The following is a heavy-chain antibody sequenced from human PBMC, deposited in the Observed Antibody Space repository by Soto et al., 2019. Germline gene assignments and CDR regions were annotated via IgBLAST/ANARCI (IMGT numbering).Heavy chain of an antibody. D-gene: IGHD2-2*01. CDR2: ISSSSSYI. CDR1: GFRLSSYS. J-gene: IGHJ6*02. CDR3: ARDSPRGVVVPDAISPWDYYYYGMDV. V-gene: IGHV3-21*01. Sequence: GFLWLSGVLAGFRLSSYSMNWVRPAPGKGLEWVSSISSSSSYIYYADSVKGRFTISRDNGKNSLYLQMNSLRAEDRGVYYCARDSPRGVVVPDAISPWDYYYYGMDVWGQGTTVTVSS.